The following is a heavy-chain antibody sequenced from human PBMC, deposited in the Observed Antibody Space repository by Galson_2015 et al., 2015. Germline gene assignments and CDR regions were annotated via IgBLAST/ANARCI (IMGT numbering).Heavy chain of an antibody. Sequence: SLRLSCAASGFTFSSYGMHWVRQAPGKGLEWVAVIWYDGSNKFYADSVKGRFTISRDNSKNTLSLQMNSLRAEDTAVYYCARELAPAANYYYYGMDVWGQGTTVTVSS. J-gene: IGHJ6*02. CDR3: ARELAPAANYYYYGMDV. CDR2: IWYDGSNK. D-gene: IGHD2-2*01. V-gene: IGHV3-33*01. CDR1: GFTFSSYG.